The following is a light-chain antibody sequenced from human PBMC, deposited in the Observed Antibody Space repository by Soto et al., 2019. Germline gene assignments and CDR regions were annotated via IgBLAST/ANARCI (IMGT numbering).Light chain of an antibody. CDR2: DVS. J-gene: IGLJ2*01. Sequence: QSVLTQPASVSGSPGQSITISCTGTSSDVGGYNYVSWYQQHPGKAPKLMIYDVSNRPSGVSNRFSGSKSGNTASLTISGLQAEDDAAYYCSSYTSSSTLGVVFGGGTKLTVL. V-gene: IGLV2-14*01. CDR3: SSYTSSSTLGVV. CDR1: SSDVGGYNY.